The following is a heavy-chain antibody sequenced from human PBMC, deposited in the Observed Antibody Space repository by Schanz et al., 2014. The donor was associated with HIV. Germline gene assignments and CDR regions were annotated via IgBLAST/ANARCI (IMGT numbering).Heavy chain of an antibody. J-gene: IGHJ5*02. D-gene: IGHD1-1*01. CDR3: ATCLITIGCSS. Sequence: QVQLVQSGAEVKKPGSSVKVSCKASGGTFSSYGISWVRQAPGQGLEWRGGIIRIFGSANYAQKFLGRVTISADESTSTGYMDLSNLRSDDTAVYYCATCLITIGCSSWGQGTLVTVSS. V-gene: IGHV1-69*01. CDR2: IIRIFGSA. CDR1: GGTFSSYG.